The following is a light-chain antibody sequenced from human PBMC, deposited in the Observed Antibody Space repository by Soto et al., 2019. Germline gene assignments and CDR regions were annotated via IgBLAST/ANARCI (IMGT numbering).Light chain of an antibody. CDR2: EVS. J-gene: IGLJ1*01. Sequence: QSVLTQPASVSGSPGQSITISCTGTNTDVGGYNFVSWYQQHPGKAPKLMIYEVSNRPSGVSSRFSGSKSGNTASLTVSALQAEDEAAYYCSSYAGSTNFYVFGTGTKVTVL. CDR3: SSYAGSTNFYV. V-gene: IGLV2-14*01. CDR1: NTDVGGYNF.